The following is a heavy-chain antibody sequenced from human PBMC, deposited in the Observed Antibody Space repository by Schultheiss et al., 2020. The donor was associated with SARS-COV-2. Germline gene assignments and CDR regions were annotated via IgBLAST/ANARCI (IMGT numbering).Heavy chain of an antibody. V-gene: IGHV4-31*03. CDR1: GGSISSGGYY. Sequence: SETLSLTCTVSGGSISSGGYYWSWIRQHPGKGLEWIGYIYYSGSTYYNPSLKSRVTISVDTSKNQFSLKLSSVTAADTAVYYCARGWGDAFDIWGQGTTVTVSS. D-gene: IGHD3-16*01. CDR2: IYYSGST. J-gene: IGHJ3*02. CDR3: ARGWGDAFDI.